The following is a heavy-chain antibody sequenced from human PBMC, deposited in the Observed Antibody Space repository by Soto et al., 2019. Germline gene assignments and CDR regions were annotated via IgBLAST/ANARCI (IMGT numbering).Heavy chain of an antibody. J-gene: IGHJ6*02. CDR1: GYSFSSYW. V-gene: IGHV5-51*01. CDR2: IYPADSDI. CDR3: AKTAAGGKNYYGMDV. D-gene: IGHD6-13*01. Sequence: PGESLKISCKASGYSFSSYWIAWVRQMPGKGLEWMGIIYPADSDIRYSESSEGHVTISVDKSISTAYLQWSSLKASDTAMYYCAKTAAGGKNYYGMDVWGQGTTVTVSS.